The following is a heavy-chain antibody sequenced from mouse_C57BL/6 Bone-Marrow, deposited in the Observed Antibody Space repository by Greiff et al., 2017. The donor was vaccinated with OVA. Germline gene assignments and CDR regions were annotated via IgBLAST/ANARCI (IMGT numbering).Heavy chain of an antibody. V-gene: IGHV1-81*01. CDR3: GTTSGAY. CDR1: GYTFTSYG. D-gene: IGHD1-1*01. J-gene: IGHJ3*01. Sequence: VQLQESGAELARPGASVKLSCKASGYTFTSYGISWVKQRTGQGLEWIGEIYPRSGNTYYNEKFKGKATLTADKSSSTAYMELRSLTSEDSAVYFWGTTSGAYWGQGTLVTVSA. CDR2: IYPRSGNT.